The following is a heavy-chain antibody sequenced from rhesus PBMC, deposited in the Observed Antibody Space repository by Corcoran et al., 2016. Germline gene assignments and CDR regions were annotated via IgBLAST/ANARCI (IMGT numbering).Heavy chain of an antibody. V-gene: IGHV4-122*02. CDR2: ISYSGST. D-gene: IGHD5-42*01. CDR3: ARGYSGLFDY. J-gene: IGHJ4*01. Sequence: QVQLQESGPGLVKPSETLSLTCAVSGGSISRSYYYWSWIRPAPGKGLEWIGYISYSGSTSYNPSLKSRVTISRDTSKNQFSLKLSSVTAAGTAVYYCARGYSGLFDYWGQGVLVTVSS. CDR1: GGSISRSYYY.